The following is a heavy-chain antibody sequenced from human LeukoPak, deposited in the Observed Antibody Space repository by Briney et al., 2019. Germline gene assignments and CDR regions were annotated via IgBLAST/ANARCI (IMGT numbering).Heavy chain of an antibody. Sequence: PGGSLRLSCAASGFTFSSYGMHWGRQAPGKGLEWVAFIRYDGSNKYYADSVKGRFTISRDNSKNTMYLQMNSLRAEDTAVYYCAKFASSDIVVVPAAIPFDYWGQGTLVTISS. CDR3: AKFASSDIVVVPAAIPFDY. V-gene: IGHV3-30*02. CDR1: GFTFSSYG. D-gene: IGHD2-2*01. J-gene: IGHJ4*02. CDR2: IRYDGSNK.